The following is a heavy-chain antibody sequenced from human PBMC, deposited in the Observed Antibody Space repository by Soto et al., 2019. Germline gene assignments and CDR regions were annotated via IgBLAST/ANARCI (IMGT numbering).Heavy chain of an antibody. CDR1: PGSLSSGYYS. Sequence: PSETLALTCTVPPGSLSSGYYSWTCIRQPPGKGLEWIGYIYYSGSTYYNPSLKSRVTISVDTSKNQFSLKLSSVTAADTAVYYCVAEYSTSSTLDYWGQGTLVTVS. J-gene: IGHJ4*02. D-gene: IGHD6-6*01. CDR3: VAEYSTSSTLDY. CDR2: IYYSGST. V-gene: IGHV4-30-4*01.